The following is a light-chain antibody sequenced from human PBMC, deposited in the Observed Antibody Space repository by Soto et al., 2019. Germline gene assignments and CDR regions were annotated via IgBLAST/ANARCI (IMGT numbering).Light chain of an antibody. CDR2: GAS. CDR1: QSVSSN. J-gene: IGKJ1*01. CDR3: QQYNNWPWT. Sequence: EIVMTQSPATRSVSPGERATLSCRASQSVSSNLAWYQQKPGQAPRLLIYGASTRATGIPARFSGSGSGTEFPLTISSLQSEDFAVYYCQQYNNWPWTVGQGTKVEIK. V-gene: IGKV3-15*01.